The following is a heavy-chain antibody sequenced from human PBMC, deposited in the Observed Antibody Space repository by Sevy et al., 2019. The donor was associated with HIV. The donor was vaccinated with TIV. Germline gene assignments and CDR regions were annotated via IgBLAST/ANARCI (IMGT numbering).Heavy chain of an antibody. D-gene: IGHD1-26*01. CDR2: IYNSEQT. CDR1: GGSVTSADNS. V-gene: IGHV4-39*02. Sequence: SETLSLTCTVSGGSVTSADNSWGWFRQPPGKGLEWIGCIYNSEQTYYNPSLKSRVTISVDASQNLFSLKLTSGTAADTAVYYCAQWLAATALFHSWGQGAPVTVSS. CDR3: AQWLAATALFHS. J-gene: IGHJ4*02.